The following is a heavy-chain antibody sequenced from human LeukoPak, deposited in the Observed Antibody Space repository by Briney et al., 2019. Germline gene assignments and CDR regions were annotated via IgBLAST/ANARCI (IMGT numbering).Heavy chain of an antibody. D-gene: IGHD5-24*01. CDR3: AKDLFGDGYNLDY. V-gene: IGHV3-23*01. CDR2: ISGSGGGT. J-gene: IGHJ4*02. CDR1: GFTFSSYA. Sequence: GGSLRLSCAASGFTFSSYAMSWVRQAPGKGLEWVSTISGSGGGTYYADSVKGRFTISRDNSKNTLYLQMNSLRAEDTAVYYCAKDLFGDGYNLDYWGQGTLVTVSS.